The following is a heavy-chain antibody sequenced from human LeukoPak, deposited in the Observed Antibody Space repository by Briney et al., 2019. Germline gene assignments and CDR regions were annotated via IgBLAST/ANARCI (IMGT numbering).Heavy chain of an antibody. CDR2: IYSDGSRT. Sequence: GGSLRLSCAASGFTFSSFAMHWVRQAPGKGLEYLSAIYSDGSRTYYADSVKGRFTISRDNSKNTLYFEMSSLGVEDTAVYYCVKSPGSGWPVWGQGTLLTVSS. CDR1: GFTFSSFA. V-gene: IGHV3-64D*06. D-gene: IGHD6-19*01. CDR3: VKSPGSGWPV. J-gene: IGHJ4*02.